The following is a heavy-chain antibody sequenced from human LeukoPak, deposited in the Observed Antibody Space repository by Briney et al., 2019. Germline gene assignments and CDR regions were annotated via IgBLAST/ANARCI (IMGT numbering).Heavy chain of an antibody. CDR3: ARDYGGYPIDY. CDR1: GYTFSGYY. V-gene: IGHV1-2*02. D-gene: IGHD3-22*01. CDR2: INPNSGGT. Sequence: GASVKVSCKASGYTFSGYYMHWVRQAPGQGLEFIGWINPNSGGTNYEQKFQGRVTMTRDTSISTAYMELSSLRSDDTAVYYCARDYGGYPIDYWGQGTLVTVSS. J-gene: IGHJ4*02.